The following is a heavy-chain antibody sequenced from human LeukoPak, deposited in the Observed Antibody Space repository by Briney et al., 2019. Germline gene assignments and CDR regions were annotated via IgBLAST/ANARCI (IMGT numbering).Heavy chain of an antibody. CDR1: SGSFRGYY. CDR3: ARPLDTVMATAVY. D-gene: IGHD5-18*01. CDR2: INHGGST. Sequence: SETLSLTCAVYSGSFRGYYWSWIRQPPGKGLEWIGEINHGGSTNYNPSLKSRVTISLDTSKNQFSLKLRSVTAADTAVYYCARPLDTVMATAVYSGQGTLLTVSS. V-gene: IGHV4-34*01. J-gene: IGHJ4*02.